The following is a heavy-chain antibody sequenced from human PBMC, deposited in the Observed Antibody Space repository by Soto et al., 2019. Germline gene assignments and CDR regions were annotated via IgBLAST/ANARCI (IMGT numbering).Heavy chain of an antibody. V-gene: IGHV3-23*01. CDR1: GFTFSSYV. CDR2: ISGSGGST. CDR3: AKHKTTETYYYYYMDV. J-gene: IGHJ6*03. Sequence: GGSLRLSCAASGFTFSSYVMSWVRQAPGKGLEWVSVISGSGGSTYYADSVKGRFTISRDNSKNTLYLQMNSLRAEDTAVYYCAKHKTTETYYYYYMDVWGKGTTVTVSS. D-gene: IGHD1-7*01.